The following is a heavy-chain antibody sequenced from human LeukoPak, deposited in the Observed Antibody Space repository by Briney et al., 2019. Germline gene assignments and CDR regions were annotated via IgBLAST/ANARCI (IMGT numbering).Heavy chain of an antibody. CDR3: AKMVAPGNFDY. Sequence: GGSLRLSCAASGFTFSSYAMSWVRQAPGKGLEWVSAINGGGAGTYYADSVKGRFTISRDNSKNTLYLQMNSLRGEDTAVYYCAKMVAPGNFDYWGQGTLVTVSS. J-gene: IGHJ4*02. CDR2: INGGGAGT. V-gene: IGHV3-23*01. D-gene: IGHD2-8*01. CDR1: GFTFSSYA.